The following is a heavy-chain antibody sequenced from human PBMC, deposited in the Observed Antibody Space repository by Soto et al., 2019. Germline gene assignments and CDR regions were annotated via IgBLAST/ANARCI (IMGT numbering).Heavy chain of an antibody. Sequence: SETLSLTCTVSGGSISRGGYYWSWIRQNPGKGLEWIGYMYYSGSTNYNPSLKSRITTSVDTSKNQFSLKLSSVTAADTAVYYCATISYSSGWYYFDSWGQGTLVTVSS. CDR2: MYYSGST. CDR1: GGSISRGGYY. J-gene: IGHJ4*02. D-gene: IGHD6-19*01. V-gene: IGHV4-61*08. CDR3: ATISYSSGWYYFDS.